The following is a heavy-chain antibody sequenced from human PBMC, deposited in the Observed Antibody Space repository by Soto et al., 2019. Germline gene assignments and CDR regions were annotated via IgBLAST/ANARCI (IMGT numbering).Heavy chain of an antibody. CDR2: INPNSGGT. D-gene: IGHD2-2*01. Sequence: ASVKVSCKASGYTFTGYYMHWVRQAPGQGLEWMGWINPNSGGTNYAQKFQGRVTMTRDTSISTAYMELSRLRSDDTAVYYCARGVVVPAAIYRGYYGMDVWGQGTTVTVSS. V-gene: IGHV1-2*02. J-gene: IGHJ6*02. CDR3: ARGVVVPAAIYRGYYGMDV. CDR1: GYTFTGYY.